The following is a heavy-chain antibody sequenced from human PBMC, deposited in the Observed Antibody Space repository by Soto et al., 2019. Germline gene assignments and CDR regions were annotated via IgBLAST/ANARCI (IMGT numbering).Heavy chain of an antibody. CDR2: ISYDGSNK. J-gene: IGHJ4*02. Sequence: QVQLVESGGGVVQPGRSLRLSCAASGFTFSSYAMHWVRQAPGKGLEWVAVISYDGSNKYYADSVKGRFTISRDNSKNTLYLQMNSLRADDTAVYYCARDTYSSGWHPWGQGTLVTVSS. CDR3: ARDTYSSGWHP. CDR1: GFTFSSYA. V-gene: IGHV3-30-3*01. D-gene: IGHD6-19*01.